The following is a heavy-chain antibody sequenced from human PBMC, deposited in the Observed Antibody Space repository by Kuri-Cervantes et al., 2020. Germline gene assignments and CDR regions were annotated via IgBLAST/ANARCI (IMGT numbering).Heavy chain of an antibody. CDR3: ARDPGSGSYFGYYYYYMDV. D-gene: IGHD1-26*01. V-gene: IGHV3-48*01. Sequence: GESLKISCAASGFTFSTYSMHWVRQAPGEGLEWVSYISSSRSTIYYADSVKGRFTISRDNAKNSLYLQMNSLRAEDTAVYYCARDPGSGSYFGYYYYYMDVWGKGTTVTVSS. CDR1: GFTFSTYS. CDR2: ISSSRSTI. J-gene: IGHJ6*03.